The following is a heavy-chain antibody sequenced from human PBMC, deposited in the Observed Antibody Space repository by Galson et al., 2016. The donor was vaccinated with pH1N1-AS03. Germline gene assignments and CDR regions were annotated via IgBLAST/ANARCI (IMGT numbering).Heavy chain of an antibody. CDR1: GFTFSDSG. Sequence: SLRLSCAASGFTFSDSGMHWVRQPPGKGLEWVADISKDARGKFYADSVKGRFSISRDNAKESLYLQMNSLRDEDTGVYYCARIVTMSDFDSWGQGTLVTVSS. D-gene: IGHD2-21*02. J-gene: IGHJ4*02. V-gene: IGHV3-30*03. CDR2: ISKDARGK. CDR3: ARIVTMSDFDS.